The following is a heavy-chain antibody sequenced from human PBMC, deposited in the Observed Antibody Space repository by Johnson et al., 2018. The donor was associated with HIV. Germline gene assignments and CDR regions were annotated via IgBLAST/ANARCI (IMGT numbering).Heavy chain of an antibody. D-gene: IGHD6-13*01. CDR1: GFTVSSNY. J-gene: IGHJ3*02. Sequence: VQLVESGGGLVQPGGSLRLSCAASGFTVSSNYMSWVRQAPGKGLEWVSVIYSGGSTYYADSVKGRFTISRDNSKNTLYLQMNSLRAEDTAVYYCAWQSSWRLIDIFYIWGRGTVVTVSS. CDR2: IYSGGST. CDR3: AWQSSWRLIDIFYI. V-gene: IGHV3-66*04.